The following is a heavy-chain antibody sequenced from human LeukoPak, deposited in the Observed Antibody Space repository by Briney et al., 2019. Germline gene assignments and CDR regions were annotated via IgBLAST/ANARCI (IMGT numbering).Heavy chain of an antibody. CDR3: ARGSGMGIAAAGRGDY. J-gene: IGHJ4*02. V-gene: IGHV1-18*01. D-gene: IGHD6-13*01. Sequence: GASVKVSCKASGYTFTSYGISWVRQAPGQGLEWMGWISAYNGNTNYAQKLQGRVTMTTDTSTSTAYMELRSLRSDDTAVYYCARGSGMGIAAAGRGDYWGQGTLVTVSS. CDR1: GYTFTSYG. CDR2: ISAYNGNT.